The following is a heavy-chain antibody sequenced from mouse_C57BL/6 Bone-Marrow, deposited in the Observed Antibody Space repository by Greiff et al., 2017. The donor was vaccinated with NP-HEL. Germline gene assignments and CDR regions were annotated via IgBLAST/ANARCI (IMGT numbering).Heavy chain of an antibody. D-gene: IGHD2-14*01. CDR3: TGRAYYRWYYAMDY. Sequence: EVKVEESGGGLVQPGGSMKLSCVASGFTFSNYWMNWVRQSPEKGLEWVAQIRLKSDNYATHYAESVKGRFTISRDDSKSSVYLQMNNLRAEDTGIYYCTGRAYYRWYYAMDYWGQGTSVTVSS. CDR2: IRLKSDNYAT. J-gene: IGHJ4*01. V-gene: IGHV6-3*01. CDR1: GFTFSNYW.